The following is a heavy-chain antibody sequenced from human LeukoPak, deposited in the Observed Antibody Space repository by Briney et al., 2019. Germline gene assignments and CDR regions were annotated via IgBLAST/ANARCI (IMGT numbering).Heavy chain of an antibody. V-gene: IGHV3-23*01. Sequence: GGSLRLSCAASGFTFSSYAMSWVRQASGKGLEWVSVISGSCGRTYYADSVKGRFTISSDNAKNTVYLQTNSMRAEDTAVYYCAKRRVAVAGDFDYWGQGTLVTVSS. CDR1: GFTFSSYA. CDR3: AKRRVAVAGDFDY. J-gene: IGHJ4*02. D-gene: IGHD6-19*01. CDR2: ISGSCGRT.